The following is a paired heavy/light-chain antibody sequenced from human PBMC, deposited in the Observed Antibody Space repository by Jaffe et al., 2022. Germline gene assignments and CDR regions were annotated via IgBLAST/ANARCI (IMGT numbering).Heavy chain of an antibody. Sequence: ELQLLESGGGLVQTGGSLRLSCAASGFTFSTYAMSWVRQAPGKGLEWVSSISDSGGSTYYADSVKGRFTVSRDNSKNTLYLQMNSLRAEDTAVYYCAKFGEGNYDFWVGGPITMYYFDYWGQGALVTVSS. V-gene: IGHV3-23*01. D-gene: IGHD3-3*01. J-gene: IGHJ4*02. CDR1: GFTFSTYA. CDR3: AKFGEGNYDFWVGGPITMYYFDY. CDR2: ISDSGGST.
Light chain of an antibody. Sequence: QSALTQPASVSGSPGQSITISCTGTSSDVGAYNYVSWYQQHPGKVPKLMIYGVSNRPSGISNRFSGSKSGNTASLTISGLQAEDEADYYCSSYTSGSTLVFGTGTKVTVL. CDR3: SSYTSGSTLV. V-gene: IGLV2-14*01. J-gene: IGLJ1*01. CDR2: GVS. CDR1: SSDVGAYNY.